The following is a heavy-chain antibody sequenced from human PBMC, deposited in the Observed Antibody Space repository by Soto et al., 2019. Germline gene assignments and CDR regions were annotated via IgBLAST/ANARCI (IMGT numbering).Heavy chain of an antibody. CDR2: ISYDGNVK. CDR1: GFIFSSNG. CDR3: AKDRATCYALDF. Sequence: PGGSLRLSCTASGFIFSSNGMHWVRQAPGKGLEWVAFISYDGNVKYYADSVRGRFTISRDKSKNTLYLQMNSLRPEDTAVYYCAKDRATCYALDFWGQGTLVTVSS. V-gene: IGHV3-30*18. D-gene: IGHD2-2*01. J-gene: IGHJ4*02.